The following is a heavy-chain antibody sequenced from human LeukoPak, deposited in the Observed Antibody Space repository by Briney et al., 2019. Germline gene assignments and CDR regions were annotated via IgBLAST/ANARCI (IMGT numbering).Heavy chain of an antibody. Sequence: PGGSLRLSCAASGFTFSSYWMSWVRQAPGKGLEWVANIKQDGSEKYYVDSVKGRFTISRDKAKNSVYLQMNSLEAGDTAVYYCARDRATAAALAANWYFDLWGRGTLVTVSS. CDR3: ARDRATAAALAANWYFDL. CDR1: GFTFSSYW. CDR2: IKQDGSEK. V-gene: IGHV3-7*03. J-gene: IGHJ2*01. D-gene: IGHD6-25*01.